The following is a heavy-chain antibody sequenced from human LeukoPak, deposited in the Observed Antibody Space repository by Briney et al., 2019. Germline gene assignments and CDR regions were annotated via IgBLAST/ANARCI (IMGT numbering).Heavy chain of an antibody. CDR3: ARPYCSSTSCPFDP. J-gene: IGHJ5*02. CDR1: GGSISSSSYY. V-gene: IGHV4-39*07. CDR2: IYYSGST. Sequence: SETQSLTCTVSGGSISSSSYYWGWIRQPPGKGLEWIGSIYYSGSTYYNPSFKGRVTISVDTSKNQFSLKLSSVTAADTAVYYCARPYCSSTSCPFDPWGQGTLVTVSS. D-gene: IGHD2-2*01.